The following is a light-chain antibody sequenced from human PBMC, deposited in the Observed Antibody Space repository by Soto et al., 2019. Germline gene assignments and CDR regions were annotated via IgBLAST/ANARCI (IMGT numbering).Light chain of an antibody. V-gene: IGKV1-12*01. J-gene: IGKJ1*01. Sequence: DIKMTQSPSSVSASVGDRVTITCRASQGLSSWLAWYQQKPGKDPKLLIYAASSLQSGVPSRFSGSGSGTDFTLTIRSLQPEDFATYYCQQANSFPTFGPWTKLAIK. CDR3: QQANSFPT. CDR1: QGLSSW. CDR2: AAS.